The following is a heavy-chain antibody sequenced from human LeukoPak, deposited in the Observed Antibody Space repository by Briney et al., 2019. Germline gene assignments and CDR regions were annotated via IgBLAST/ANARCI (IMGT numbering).Heavy chain of an antibody. D-gene: IGHD6-19*01. CDR3: AREAQSSGAMGC. V-gene: IGHV4-61*01. Sequence: SETLSLTCTVSGASVSSGNSYWSWIRQAPGKGLEWIGYFYYSGSTSYSPSLKSRVTISADTSKNQFSLRLRSVTAADTAEYYCAREAQSSGAMGCWGQGILVTVSS. J-gene: IGHJ4*02. CDR2: FYYSGST. CDR1: GASVSSGNSY.